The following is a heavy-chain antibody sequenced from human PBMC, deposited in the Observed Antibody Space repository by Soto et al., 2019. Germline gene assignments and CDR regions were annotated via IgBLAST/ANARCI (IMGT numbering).Heavy chain of an antibody. CDR2: IYYSGST. V-gene: IGHV4-59*08. CDR3: ARRPLWFGELSAFDI. J-gene: IGHJ3*02. CDR1: GGSISSFY. D-gene: IGHD3-10*01. Sequence: LEPMSLTCTVSGGSISSFYWSWIRQPTGKGLEWIGYIYYSGSTNYNPSLKSRVTISVDTSKNQFSLKLSSVTAADTAVYYCARRPLWFGELSAFDIWGQGTMVTVSS.